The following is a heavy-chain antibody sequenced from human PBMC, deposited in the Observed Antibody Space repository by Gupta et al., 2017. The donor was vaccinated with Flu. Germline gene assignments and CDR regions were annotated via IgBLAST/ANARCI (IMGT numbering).Heavy chain of an antibody. CDR3: TTAVIDFWSGYYIDD. Sequence: TCSNAWMSWVRQAPGKGLEWVGRIKSKTDGGTTDYAAPVKGRFTISRDDSKNTLYLQMNSLKTEDTAVYYCTTAVIDFWSGYYIDDWGQGTLVTVSS. CDR2: IKSKTDGGTT. D-gene: IGHD3-3*01. CDR1: TCSNAW. J-gene: IGHJ4*02. V-gene: IGHV3-15*01.